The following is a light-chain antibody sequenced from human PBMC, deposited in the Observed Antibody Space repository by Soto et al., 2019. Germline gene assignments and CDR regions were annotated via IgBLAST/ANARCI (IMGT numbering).Light chain of an antibody. CDR3: HHSFTTPYT. CDR2: AAS. J-gene: IGKJ2*01. V-gene: IGKV1-39*01. CDR1: QTIYNY. Sequence: DIQMTQSPSSLSASVGDRVTITCRASQTIYNYLNWSQQKPGKATKVLIYAASSLQSGVPSRFSGRRSGTEFTLTISSLQPEDFATYYCHHSFTTPYTFVHGTCLDI.